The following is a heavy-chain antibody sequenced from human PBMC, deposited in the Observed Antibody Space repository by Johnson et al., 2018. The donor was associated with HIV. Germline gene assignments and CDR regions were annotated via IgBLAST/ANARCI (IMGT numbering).Heavy chain of an antibody. CDR2: ISNSGFTR. CDR1: GFSFSDYC. CDR3: ARRFDSSGYYWGHSLGKGFDI. D-gene: IGHD3-22*01. J-gene: IGHJ3*02. V-gene: IGHV3-11*04. Sequence: QVQLVESGGGLVKPGGSLRLSCEASGFSFSDYCMNWIRQTPWKGLEWISYISNSGFTRYHEDSVKGRLTISRDNATNSLYLQMDSLRAEDTAVYYCARRFDSSGYYWGHSLGKGFDIWGQGTVVTVSS.